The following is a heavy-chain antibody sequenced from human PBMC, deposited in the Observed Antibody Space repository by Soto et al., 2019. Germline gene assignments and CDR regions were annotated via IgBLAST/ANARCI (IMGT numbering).Heavy chain of an antibody. CDR2: IDDAGAYT. CDR1: GFTFIISA. CDR3: AKDVFRSATMPCFDT. V-gene: IGHV3-23*01. D-gene: IGHD2-2*01. J-gene: IGHJ5*02. Sequence: GGCLRLSCEASGFTFIISAMTWVRQDPGKGLEWVSGIDDAGAYTYYAESMKGRFTNSRDNSKNTVYLQMNGLRVEDTAVYYCAKDVFRSATMPCFDTWGQGTLVTVYS.